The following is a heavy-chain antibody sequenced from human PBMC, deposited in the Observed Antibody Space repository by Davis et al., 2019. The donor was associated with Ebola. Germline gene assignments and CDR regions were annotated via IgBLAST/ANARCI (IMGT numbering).Heavy chain of an antibody. CDR2: YYYTGST. Sequence: SETLSLTCAVSGGFVSSGGYSWNWIRQPPGKGLEWIGYYYYTGSTYYNPSLKSRLTILLDTSKNQLSLNLRSVTAADTAVYYCARLATYGMDVWGKGTTVTVSS. J-gene: IGHJ6*04. CDR1: GGFVSSGGYS. V-gene: IGHV4-61*08. CDR3: ARLATYGMDV.